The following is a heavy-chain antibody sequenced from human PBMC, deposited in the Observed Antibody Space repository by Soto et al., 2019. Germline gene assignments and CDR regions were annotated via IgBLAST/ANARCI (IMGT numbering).Heavy chain of an antibody. V-gene: IGHV1-3*01. CDR2: INVGNANT. J-gene: IGHJ3*02. CDR1: GYTFTSYA. CDR3: ARASGAFDI. Sequence: QVQLVQSGAEVKKPGASVKASCKASGYTFTSYAIHWVRQAPGQRLEWMGWINVGNANTKYSQKFQGRVTITKDTSASTAYMELSSTRSEDTAVYYCARASGAFDIWGQGTMVTVSS. D-gene: IGHD3-3*01.